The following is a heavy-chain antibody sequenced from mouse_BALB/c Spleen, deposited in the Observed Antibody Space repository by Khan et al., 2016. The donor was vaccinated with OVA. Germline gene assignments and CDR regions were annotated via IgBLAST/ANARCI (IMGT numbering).Heavy chain of an antibody. Sequence: EVQLQESGPGLVKPSQSLSLTCTVTGYSITSDYAWNWIRQFPGNRLEWMGYINYSGGTSYLPSLKSRISITRDTSKNQFFLQLNSVTPEDSATYDCARWFAYWGQGTLVTVS. CDR1: GYSITSDYA. V-gene: IGHV3-2*02. CDR2: INYSGGT. J-gene: IGHJ3*01. CDR3: ARWFAY.